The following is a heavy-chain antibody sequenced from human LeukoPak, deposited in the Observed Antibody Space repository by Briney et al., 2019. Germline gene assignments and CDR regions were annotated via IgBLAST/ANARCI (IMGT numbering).Heavy chain of an antibody. CDR2: ISSSSSYI. CDR3: ARGYGSGWFAN. Sequence: GGSLRLSCAASGFIFNTYAMTWVRQAPGKGLEWVSSISSSSSYIYYADSVKGRFTISRDNAKNSLYLQMNSLRAEDTAVYYCARGYGSGWFANWGQGTLVTVSS. D-gene: IGHD6-19*01. V-gene: IGHV3-21*01. J-gene: IGHJ4*02. CDR1: GFIFNTYA.